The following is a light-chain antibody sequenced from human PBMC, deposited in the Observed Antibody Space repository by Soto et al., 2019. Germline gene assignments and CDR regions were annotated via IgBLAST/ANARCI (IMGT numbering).Light chain of an antibody. J-gene: IGLJ2*01. CDR2: EVS. Sequence: QYALTQPASVSGSPGQSINISCTGTSRDVGGYNYVSWYQQHPGKAPKLMIYEVSNRPSGVSNRFSGSKSGNTASLTISGLQAEYEADYYCSLYKRSRTLVFGGGTKVPVL. CDR3: SLYKRSRTLV. V-gene: IGLV2-14*01. CDR1: SRDVGGYNY.